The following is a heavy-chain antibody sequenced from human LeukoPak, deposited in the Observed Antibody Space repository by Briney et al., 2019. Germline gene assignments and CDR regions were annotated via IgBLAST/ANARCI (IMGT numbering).Heavy chain of an antibody. CDR3: AKRGSSETRWYPFDY. V-gene: IGHV3-23*01. D-gene: IGHD2-15*01. Sequence: GGSLRLSCVGSGFIFGKYAMTWVRQAPGKGLEWVSTISGGGDSTWNADSVKGRFTVSRDNSKNTLYLQMSSLRVEDTAVYYCAKRGSSETRWYPFDYWSQGTLVTVSS. CDR1: GFIFGKYA. CDR2: ISGGGDST. J-gene: IGHJ4*02.